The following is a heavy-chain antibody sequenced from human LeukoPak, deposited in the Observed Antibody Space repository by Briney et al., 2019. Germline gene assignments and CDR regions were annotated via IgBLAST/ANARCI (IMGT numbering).Heavy chain of an antibody. D-gene: IGHD3-22*01. Sequence: GGSLRLSCAASGFTFSSYGMHWVRQAPGKGLEWVAVILYDGSNKYYADSVKGRFTISRDSSKNTVYLQMNSLRAEDTAVYYCAKDYSDSSGYYYFDDWGQGTLVTVSS. CDR3: AKDYSDSSGYYYFDD. CDR2: ILYDGSNK. V-gene: IGHV3-30*18. CDR1: GFTFSSYG. J-gene: IGHJ4*02.